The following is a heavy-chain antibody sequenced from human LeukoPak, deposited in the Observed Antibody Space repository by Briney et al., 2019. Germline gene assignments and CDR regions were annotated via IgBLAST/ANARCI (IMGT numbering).Heavy chain of an antibody. CDR1: GFTFNGYW. J-gene: IGHJ4*02. V-gene: IGHV3-7*01. CDR3: ARRYSGSSLDY. Sequence: GGSLRLSCAASGFTFNGYWMNWVRQAPGKGLEWVANINGDESEKYYVDSVKGRFTISRDNARSSLYLQMNSLRAEDTAVYYCARRYSGSSLDYWGQGTLVTVSS. CDR2: INGDESEK. D-gene: IGHD1-26*01.